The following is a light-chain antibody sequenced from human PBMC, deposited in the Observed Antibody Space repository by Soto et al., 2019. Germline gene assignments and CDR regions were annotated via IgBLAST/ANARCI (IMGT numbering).Light chain of an antibody. CDR3: QQYRV. Sequence: DIQMTQSPSTLSASVGDRVTITCRASQRISSWLAWYQQKPGKAPKLLIYKASSLESGVPSRFSGSGSGTEFTLTINSLQHDDFATYYCQQYRVFGQGTKVEIK. CDR1: QRISSW. V-gene: IGKV1-5*03. CDR2: KAS. J-gene: IGKJ1*01.